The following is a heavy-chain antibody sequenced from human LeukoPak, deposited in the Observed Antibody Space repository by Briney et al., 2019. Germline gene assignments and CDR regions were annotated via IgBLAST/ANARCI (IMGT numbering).Heavy chain of an antibody. CDR2: IYYSGST. CDR3: ARASADYYGAGSTPFDY. Sequence: SETLSLTCTVSGGSISSYYWSWIRQPPGKGLEWIGYIYYSGSTNYNPSLKSRVTISVDTSKNQFSLKLSSVTAADTAVYYCARASADYYGAGSTPFDYWGQGTLVTVSS. J-gene: IGHJ4*02. D-gene: IGHD3-10*01. V-gene: IGHV4-59*01. CDR1: GGSISSYY.